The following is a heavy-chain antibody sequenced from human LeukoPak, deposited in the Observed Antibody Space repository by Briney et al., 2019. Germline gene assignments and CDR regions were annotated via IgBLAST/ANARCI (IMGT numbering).Heavy chain of an antibody. CDR1: GFTFSSYS. CDR3: ARDGWGLRGRKNAFDI. CDR2: ISSSSSYI. V-gene: IGHV3-21*04. J-gene: IGHJ3*02. D-gene: IGHD3-16*01. Sequence: GGSLRLSCAASGFTFSSYSMNWVRQAPGKGLEWVSSISSSSSYIYYADSVKGRFTISRDNAKNSLYLQMNSLRAEDTAVYYCARDGWGLRGRKNAFDIWGQGTMVTVSS.